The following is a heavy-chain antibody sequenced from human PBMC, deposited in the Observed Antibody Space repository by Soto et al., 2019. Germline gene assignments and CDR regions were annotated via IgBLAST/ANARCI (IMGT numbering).Heavy chain of an antibody. CDR2: IYYSGST. CDR3: ARVRWTVSGPGHFDY. V-gene: IGHV4-59*01. Sequence: VQLQESGPGLVKPSETLSLTCTVSGGSISSYCWSWIRQPAGKGLEWIGYIYYSGSTNYNPSLKSRVTISVDTSKNQFSLKLSSVTAADTAVYYCARVRWTVSGPGHFDYWGQGTLVTVSS. CDR1: GGSISSYC. D-gene: IGHD6-19*01. J-gene: IGHJ4*02.